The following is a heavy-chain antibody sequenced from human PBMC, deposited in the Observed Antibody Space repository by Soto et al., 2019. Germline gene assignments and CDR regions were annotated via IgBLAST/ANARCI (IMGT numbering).Heavy chain of an antibody. J-gene: IGHJ4*02. D-gene: IGHD2-15*01. CDR3: TTGYSPGAAHDGF. Sequence: EVQLVESGGGLVKPGGSLRLSCAASGFTFSSAWMNWVRQVPGKGLEWVARIKSKTNGGTSDYAAPVKGRFAISRDDSENTLHLQMHSLNAEDTGVYYCTTGYSPGAAHDGFWGQGTLVTVSS. CDR2: IKSKTNGGTS. CDR1: GFTFSSAW. V-gene: IGHV3-15*07.